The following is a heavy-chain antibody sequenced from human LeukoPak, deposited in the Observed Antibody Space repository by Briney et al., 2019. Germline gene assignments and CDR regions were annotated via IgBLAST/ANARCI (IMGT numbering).Heavy chain of an antibody. J-gene: IGHJ6*02. CDR3: ARLDCSSTSCSMGRYYYYYGMDV. CDR1: GYTFTSYG. V-gene: IGHV1-18*01. D-gene: IGHD2-2*01. Sequence: ASVKVSCKASGYTFTSYGISWVRQAPGQGLEWMGWISAYNGNTNYAQKLQGRVTMTTDTSTSTAYMELRSLRSDDTAVYYCARLDCSSTSCSMGRYYYYYGMDVWGQGTTVTVSS. CDR2: ISAYNGNT.